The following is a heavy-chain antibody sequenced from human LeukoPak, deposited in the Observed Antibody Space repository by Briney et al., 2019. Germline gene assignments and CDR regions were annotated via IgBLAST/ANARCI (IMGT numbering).Heavy chain of an antibody. Sequence: ASVKVSCKASGYTFTSYDINWVRQAPGQGLEGMGWMNPNSGNTGYAQKFQGRGTMTRNTSISTAYMELSSLRSEDTAVYYRAVVMATMRGDAFDVWGQGTTVTVSS. CDR3: AVVMATMRGDAFDV. CDR2: MNPNSGNT. V-gene: IGHV1-8*01. J-gene: IGHJ3*01. CDR1: GYTFTSYD. D-gene: IGHD5-24*01.